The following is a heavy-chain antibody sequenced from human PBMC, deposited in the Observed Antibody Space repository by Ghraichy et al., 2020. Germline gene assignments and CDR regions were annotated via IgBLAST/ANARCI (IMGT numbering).Heavy chain of an antibody. J-gene: IGHJ4*02. CDR2: ISYDGSNK. Sequence: GGSLRLSCAASGFTFSSYAMHWVRQAPGKGLEWVAVISYDGSNKYYADSVKGRFTISRDNSKNTLYLQMNSLRAEDTAVYYCARNYYFDYWGQGTLVTVSS. CDR1: GFTFSSYA. CDR3: ARNYYFDY. V-gene: IGHV3-30*04.